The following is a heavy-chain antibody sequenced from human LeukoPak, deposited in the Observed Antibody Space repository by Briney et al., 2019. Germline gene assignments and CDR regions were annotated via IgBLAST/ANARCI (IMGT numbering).Heavy chain of an antibody. CDR1: GYSFTSYW. V-gene: IGHV5-51*03. CDR2: IYPGDSDT. J-gene: IGHJ6*03. Sequence: GESLKISCKGSGYSFTSYWIGGVRQMPGKGLEWMGIIYPGDSDTRYSPSFQGQVTISADKSISTAYLQWSSLKASDTAMYYCARTYIAARPGAYYYMDVWGKGTTVTVSS. CDR3: ARTYIAARPGAYYYMDV. D-gene: IGHD6-6*01.